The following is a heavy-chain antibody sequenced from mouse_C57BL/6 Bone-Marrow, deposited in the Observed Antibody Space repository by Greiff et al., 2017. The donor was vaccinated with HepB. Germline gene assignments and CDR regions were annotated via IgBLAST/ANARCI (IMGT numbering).Heavy chain of an antibody. J-gene: IGHJ2*01. CDR1: GFTFSNYW. V-gene: IGHV6-3*01. Sequence: DVKLQESGGGLVQPGGSMKLSCVASGFTFSNYWMNWVRQSPEKGLEWVAQIRLKSDNYATHYAESVKGRFTISRDDSKSSVYLQMNNLRAEETGIYYCTGLCLYDGYQYYFDYWGQGTTLTVSS. CDR2: IRLKSDNYAT. CDR3: TGLCLYDGYQYYFDY. D-gene: IGHD2-3*01.